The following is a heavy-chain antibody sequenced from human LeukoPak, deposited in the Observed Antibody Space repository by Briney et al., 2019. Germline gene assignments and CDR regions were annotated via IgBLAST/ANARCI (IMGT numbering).Heavy chain of an antibody. D-gene: IGHD4-23*01. CDR2: IIPIFGTA. Sequence: SVKVSCKASGGTFSSYAISWVRQAPGQGLEWMGRIIPIFGTANYAQKFQGRVTITTGESTSTAYMELSSLRSEDTAVYYCARDPGFYGGNSFVFYYWGQGTLVTVSS. V-gene: IGHV1-69*05. CDR3: ARDPGFYGGNSFVFYY. J-gene: IGHJ4*02. CDR1: GGTFSSYA.